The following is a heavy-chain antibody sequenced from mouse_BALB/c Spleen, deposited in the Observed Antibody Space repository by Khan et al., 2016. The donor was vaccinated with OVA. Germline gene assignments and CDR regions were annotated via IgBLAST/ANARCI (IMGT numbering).Heavy chain of an antibody. V-gene: IGHV1-20*02. CDR3: ARIYGSDFDY. J-gene: IGHJ2*01. Sequence: VRLQQSGPELVKPGASVKISCKASGYSFTGYFMNWVMQSHGKSLEWIGRINPHIGETFYNQKFKDKATLTVDESSSTAHMELRSLASEDSAVYYCARIYGSDFDYWGQGTTLTVSS. CDR1: GYSFTGYF. D-gene: IGHD1-1*01. CDR2: INPHIGET.